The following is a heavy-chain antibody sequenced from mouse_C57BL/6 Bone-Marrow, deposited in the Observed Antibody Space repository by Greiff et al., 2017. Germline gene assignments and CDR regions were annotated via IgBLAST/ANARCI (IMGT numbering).Heavy chain of an antibody. CDR2: INPNNGGT. Sequence: EVKLMESGPELVKPGASVKISCKASGYTFTDYYMNWVKQSHGKSLEWIGDINPNNGGTSYNQKFKGKATLTVDKSSSTAYMELRSLTSEDSAVYYCARRGSSPYYFDYWGQGTTLTVSS. J-gene: IGHJ2*01. V-gene: IGHV1-26*01. D-gene: IGHD1-1*01. CDR3: ARRGSSPYYFDY. CDR1: GYTFTDYY.